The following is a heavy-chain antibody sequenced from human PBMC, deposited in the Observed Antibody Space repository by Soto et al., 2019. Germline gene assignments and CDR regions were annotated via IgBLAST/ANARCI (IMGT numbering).Heavy chain of an antibody. J-gene: IGHJ4*02. CDR2: ISYGGTT. D-gene: IGHD6-6*01. Sequence: QVQLQESGPGLVKPSQTLSLTCTVSGGSMNSGGYCWNWIRQHPGEGLEWIGCISYGGTTSYNPSLKTRPTISVDKSKNQFSLLPSSVTAADTAVYYCSRGILVRGQGTLITVSS. CDR3: SRGILV. V-gene: IGHV4-31*03. CDR1: GGSMNSGGYC.